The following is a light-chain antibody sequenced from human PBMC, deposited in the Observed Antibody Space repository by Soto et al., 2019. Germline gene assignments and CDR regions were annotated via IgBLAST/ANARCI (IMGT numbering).Light chain of an antibody. CDR2: NTN. V-gene: IGLV8-61*01. J-gene: IGLJ3*02. CDR1: YGSVSTNYF. Sequence: QTVVTQEPSFSVSLGTTVTLICGLNYGSVSTNYFATWYQQTPAQPPRTLIYNTNTRSSGVPDRFSGSILGNKAALTITGAQADDESDYYCVLYMVNGIWVFGGGTKLTVL. CDR3: VLYMVNGIWV.